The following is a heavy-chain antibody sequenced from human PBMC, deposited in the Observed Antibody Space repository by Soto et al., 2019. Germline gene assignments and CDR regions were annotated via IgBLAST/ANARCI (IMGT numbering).Heavy chain of an antibody. CDR3: AVPSGEPFFDY. CDR2: NSAYNGNT. CDR1: GYTFTSYG. V-gene: IGHV1-18*01. J-gene: IGHJ4*02. Sequence: ASVKVSCKASGYTFTSYGISWVRQAPGQGLEWMGWNSAYNGNTNQTQKLQGRATMTTDTSTSTAYMELRSLRSDDTAVYYCAVPSGEPFFDYWGQGTLVTVS. D-gene: IGHD6-19*01.